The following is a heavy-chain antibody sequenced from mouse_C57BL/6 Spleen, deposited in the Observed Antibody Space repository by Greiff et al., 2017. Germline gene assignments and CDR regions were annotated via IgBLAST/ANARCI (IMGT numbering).Heavy chain of an antibody. D-gene: IGHD2-5*01. V-gene: IGHV2-4*01. CDR3: AKTPSYSNYDAMDY. CDR2: IWSGGST. J-gene: IGHJ4*01. CDR1: GFSLTSYG. Sequence: QVQLKESGPGLVQPSQRLSIPCTVSGFSLTSYGVHWVRQPPGKGLEWLGVIWSGGSTDYNAAFISRLSISKDNAKSQVFLKMNSLQADDTAIYYCAKTPSYSNYDAMDYWGQGASVTVSA.